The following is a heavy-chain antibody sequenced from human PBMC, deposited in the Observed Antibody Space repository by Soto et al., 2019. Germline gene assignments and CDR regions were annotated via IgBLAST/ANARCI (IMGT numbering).Heavy chain of an antibody. CDR1: GVSFNDCW. V-gene: IGHV3-74*01. Sequence: VRPLRLSCVAAGVSFNDCWMHWVRQAPGTGLVGVARINGDGSTTTYADYVQGRFTIYRANARNTLYLHLSSLRPEDTALYYCARGYSSGPDSWGQGTLVTVSS. D-gene: IGHD6-19*01. CDR2: INGDGSTT. CDR3: ARGYSSGPDS. J-gene: IGHJ4*02.